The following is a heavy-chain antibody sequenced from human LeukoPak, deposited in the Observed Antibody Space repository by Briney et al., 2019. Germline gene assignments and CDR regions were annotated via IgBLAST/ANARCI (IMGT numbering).Heavy chain of an antibody. J-gene: IGHJ3*02. V-gene: IGHV4-4*02. CDR3: ARGGVYCGGDCYNNDAFDI. CDR2: VYHSGST. D-gene: IGHD2-21*02. CDR1: GGSISSSNW. Sequence: PSGTLSLTCAVSGGSISSSNWWSWVRQPPGKGLEWIGEVYHSGSTNYNPSLKSRVTISVDASKNQFSLKLSSVTAADTAVYYCARGGVYCGGDCYNNDAFDIWGQGTMVTVSS.